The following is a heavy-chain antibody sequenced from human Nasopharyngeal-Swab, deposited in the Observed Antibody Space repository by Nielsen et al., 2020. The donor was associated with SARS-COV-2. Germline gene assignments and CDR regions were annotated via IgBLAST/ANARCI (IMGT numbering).Heavy chain of an antibody. Sequence: ASVKVSCKVSGYTLTELSMHWVRQAPGKGLEWMGGFDPEDGETIYAQKFQGRVTMTEDTSTDTAYMELSSLRSEDTAVYYCATASPHYDILTGYYHNWFDPWGQGTLVTVS. CDR2: FDPEDGET. V-gene: IGHV1-24*01. CDR3: ATASPHYDILTGYYHNWFDP. D-gene: IGHD3-9*01. CDR1: GYTLTELS. J-gene: IGHJ5*02.